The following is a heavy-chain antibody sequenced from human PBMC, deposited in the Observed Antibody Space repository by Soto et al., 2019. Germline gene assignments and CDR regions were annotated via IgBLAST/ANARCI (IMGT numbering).Heavy chain of an antibody. CDR3: ATGPASHYYYDSSGYAPLINY. J-gene: IGHJ4*02. CDR2: IYYSGST. Sequence: SETLSLTCTVSSGSISSGDYYWSWIRQPPVKGLEWIGYIYYSGSTYYNPSLKSRVTISVDTSKNQFSLKLSSVTAADTAVYYCATGPASHYYYDSSGYAPLINYWGQGTLVTVSS. D-gene: IGHD3-22*01. V-gene: IGHV4-30-4*01. CDR1: SGSISSGDYY.